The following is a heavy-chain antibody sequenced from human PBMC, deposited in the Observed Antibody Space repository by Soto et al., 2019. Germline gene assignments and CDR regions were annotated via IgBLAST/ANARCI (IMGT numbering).Heavy chain of an antibody. CDR2: ISSNGSTI. CDR3: ARRYSSSWSPNYYYYGMDV. D-gene: IGHD6-13*01. V-gene: IGHV3-11*01. CDR1: GFTFSDYY. J-gene: IGHJ6*02. Sequence: GGSLRLSCAASGFTFSDYYMSWIRQAPGKGLEWVSYISSNGSTIYYADSVKGRFTISRDNAKNSLYLQMNSLRAEDTAVYYCARRYSSSWSPNYYYYGMDVRAQRTTVTVSS.